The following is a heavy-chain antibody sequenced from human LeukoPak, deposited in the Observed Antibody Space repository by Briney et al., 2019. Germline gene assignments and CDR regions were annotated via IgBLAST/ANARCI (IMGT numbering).Heavy chain of an antibody. CDR2: ISTYNDNT. CDR1: GYTFTSYG. J-gene: IGHJ4*02. D-gene: IGHD6-13*01. CDR3: ARDTSSWYRRFDY. Sequence: GASVKVSCKASGYTFTSYGISWVRQAPGQGLEWMGWISTYNDNTNYAQKLQGRVTMTTGTSTSTAYMELRSLRSDDTAVYYCARDTSSWYRRFDYWGQGTLVTVSS. V-gene: IGHV1-18*01.